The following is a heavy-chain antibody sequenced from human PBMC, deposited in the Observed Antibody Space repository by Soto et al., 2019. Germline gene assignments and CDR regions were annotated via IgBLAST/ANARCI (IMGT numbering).Heavy chain of an antibody. CDR1: GDSVSSNSAA. Sequence: PSQTLSLTCAISGDSVSSNSAAWNWIRQSPSRGLEWLGRTYYRSKWYNDYAVSVKSRITINPDTSKNQFSLQLNSVTPEDTAVYYCARGGITIFGVVPPGISTYNWIDPWGQGTLVTVSS. V-gene: IGHV6-1*01. D-gene: IGHD3-3*01. CDR3: ARGGITIFGVVPPGISTYNWIDP. J-gene: IGHJ5*02. CDR2: TYYRSKWYN.